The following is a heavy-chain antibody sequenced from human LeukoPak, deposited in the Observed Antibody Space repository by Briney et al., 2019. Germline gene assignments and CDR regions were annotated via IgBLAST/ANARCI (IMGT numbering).Heavy chain of an antibody. CDR1: GYTFTSYG. CDR2: ISAYNGNT. J-gene: IGHJ4*02. CDR3: ARDAHYDSSGYYSSWTTDY. V-gene: IGHV1-18*01. D-gene: IGHD3-22*01. Sequence: ASVKVSCKASGYTFTSYGTSWVRQAPGQGLEWMGWISAYNGNTNYAQKLQGRVTMTTDTSTSTAYMELRSLRSDDTAVYYCARDAHYDSSGYYSSWTTDYWGQGTLVTVSS.